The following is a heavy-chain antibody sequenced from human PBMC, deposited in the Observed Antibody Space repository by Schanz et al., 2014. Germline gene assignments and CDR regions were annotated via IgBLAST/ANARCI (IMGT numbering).Heavy chain of an antibody. V-gene: IGHV3-74*01. J-gene: IGHJ5*02. D-gene: IGHD6-19*01. Sequence: VQLVESGGGLVQPGGSLRLSCAASGFTFSRYWMHWFRQGPGKGLSWVSRIDGEGGETRYADSVKGRFTVFRDNARNMVFLQMNSLRVDDTVVYYCVRDERISSGVWFDPWGQGTLVTVSS. CDR3: VRDERISSGVWFDP. CDR1: GFTFSRYW. CDR2: IDGEGGET.